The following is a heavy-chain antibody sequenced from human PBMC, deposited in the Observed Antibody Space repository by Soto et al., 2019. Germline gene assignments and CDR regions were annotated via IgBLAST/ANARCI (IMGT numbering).Heavy chain of an antibody. CDR2: IRSKANSYAT. D-gene: IGHD5-18*01. V-gene: IGHV3-73*01. CDR1: GFTFSGSA. J-gene: IGHJ6*02. Sequence: EVQLVESGGGLVQPGGSLKLSCAASGFTFSGSAMHWVRQASGKGLEWVGRIRSKANSYATAYAASVKGRFIISRDDSKETVYLQMNGRKTEDTAVYYGTRNVGRGGDPDMAYYYYGMDVWGQGTTVTVSS. CDR3: TRNVGRGGDPDMAYYYYGMDV.